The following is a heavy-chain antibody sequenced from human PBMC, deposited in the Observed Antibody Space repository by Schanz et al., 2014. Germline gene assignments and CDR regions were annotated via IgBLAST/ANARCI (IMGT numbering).Heavy chain of an antibody. J-gene: IGHJ3*02. D-gene: IGHD2-8*01. CDR3: ARDMLRRYGALEI. Sequence: GMDWTGGSLRLSCTASGFTFSDYYMTWIRQAPGKGLEWVSYVSSNNIYTKYADSVRGRFTISRDNAKNSLFLQMNSLRADDTAVYYCARDMLRRYGALEIWGRGTMVTVSS. CDR2: VSSNNIYT. CDR1: GFTFSDYY. V-gene: IGHV3-11*06.